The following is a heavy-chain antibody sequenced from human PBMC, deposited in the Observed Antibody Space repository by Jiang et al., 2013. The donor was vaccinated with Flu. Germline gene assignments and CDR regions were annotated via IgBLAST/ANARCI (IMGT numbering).Heavy chain of an antibody. CDR2: IYYRGST. Sequence: TLSLTCAVSGYSITSGYYWGWIRQPPGKGLEWIANIYYRGSTYYNPSLKSRVTISMETSKNQFSLNLRSVTATDAAVYYCARVSPAAIGDGYPDFWGQGTLVTVSS. J-gene: IGHJ4*02. CDR3: ARVSPAAIGDGYPDF. D-gene: IGHD2-2*01. CDR1: GYSITSGYY. V-gene: IGHV4-38-2*01.